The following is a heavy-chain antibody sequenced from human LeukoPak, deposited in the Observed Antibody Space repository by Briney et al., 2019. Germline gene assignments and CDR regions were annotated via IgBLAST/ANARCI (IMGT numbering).Heavy chain of an antibody. CDR3: AKDGIAARPEYFDY. V-gene: IGHV3-23*01. Sequence: GGSLRLSCAASGFTFSSYAMSWVRQAPGKGLKWVSAISGSGGSTYYAYSVKGRFTISRDNSKNTLYLQMNSLRAEDTAVYYCAKDGIAARPEYFDYWGQGTLVTVSS. J-gene: IGHJ4*02. CDR2: ISGSGGST. D-gene: IGHD6-6*01. CDR1: GFTFSSYA.